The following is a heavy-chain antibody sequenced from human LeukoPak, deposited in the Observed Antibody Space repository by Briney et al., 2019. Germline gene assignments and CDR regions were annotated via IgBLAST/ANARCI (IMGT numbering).Heavy chain of an antibody. J-gene: IGHJ3*02. V-gene: IGHV1-69*01. Sequence: SVKVSCKASGGTFSSYAISWVRQAPGQGLEWMGGIIPIFGTANYAQKFQGRVTITADESTSTAYMELSSLRSEDTAVYYCARETRSGSYWKAWRFDIWGQGTMVTVSP. CDR2: IIPIFGTA. CDR3: ARETRSGSYWKAWRFDI. D-gene: IGHD1-26*01. CDR1: GGTFSSYA.